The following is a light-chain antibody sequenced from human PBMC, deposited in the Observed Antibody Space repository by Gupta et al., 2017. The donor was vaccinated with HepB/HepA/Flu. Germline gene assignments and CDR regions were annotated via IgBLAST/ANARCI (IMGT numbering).Light chain of an antibody. CDR3: QQSNITPPT. J-gene: IGKJ1*01. CDR2: AAS. Sequence: DIQMTQSPSSLSASVGDRVTITCRASQSISTYLNWYQQKPGEAPKLLIYAASSLQSGVPPRFSGSGSGTEFTLTISRLQPEDFATFYCQQSNITPPTFGQGTTVDVK. CDR1: QSISTY. V-gene: IGKV1-39*01.